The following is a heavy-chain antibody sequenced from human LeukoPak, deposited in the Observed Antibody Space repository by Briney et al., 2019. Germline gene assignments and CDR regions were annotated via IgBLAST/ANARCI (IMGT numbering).Heavy chain of an antibody. CDR2: VYYSGST. V-gene: IGHV4-59*01. D-gene: IGHD3-22*01. CDR3: ARARSSGYYAPYFDY. Sequence: SETLSLTCTVSGGSISSYYWSWIRQPPGKGLEWIGYVYYSGSTNYNPSLKSRVTISVDTSKNQFSLKLSSVTAADTAVYYCARARSSGYYAPYFDYWGQGTLVTVSS. CDR1: GGSISSYY. J-gene: IGHJ4*02.